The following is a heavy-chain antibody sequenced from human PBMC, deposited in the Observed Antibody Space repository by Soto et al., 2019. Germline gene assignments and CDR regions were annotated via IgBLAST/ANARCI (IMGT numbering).Heavy chain of an antibody. J-gene: IGHJ4*02. V-gene: IGHV2-5*02. D-gene: IGHD2-15*01. Sequence: QITLKESGPTLVKPTQTLTLTCTFSGFSLSTSGVGVGWIRQPPGKALEWLAVIFWDDDKRYSPSLKDRLTITKDISKNQLVLTMTNMDPVDTATYYCAHRRYCSGGSCYDFWGLGTLVTVSS. CDR1: GFSLSTSGVG. CDR3: AHRRYCSGGSCYDF. CDR2: IFWDDDK.